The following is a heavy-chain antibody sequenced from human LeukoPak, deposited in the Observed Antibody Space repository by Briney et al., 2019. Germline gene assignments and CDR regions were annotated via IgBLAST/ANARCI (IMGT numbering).Heavy chain of an antibody. V-gene: IGHV3-30-3*01. D-gene: IGHD4-11*01. Sequence: QAGGSLRLSCAASGFTFSSYAMHWVRQAPGKGLEWVAVISYDGSNKYYADSVKGRFTISRDNSKNTLYLQTNSLRAEDTAVYYCARDPLGRVYSNYYFDYWGQGTLVTVSS. CDR2: ISYDGSNK. CDR1: GFTFSSYA. J-gene: IGHJ4*02. CDR3: ARDPLGRVYSNYYFDY.